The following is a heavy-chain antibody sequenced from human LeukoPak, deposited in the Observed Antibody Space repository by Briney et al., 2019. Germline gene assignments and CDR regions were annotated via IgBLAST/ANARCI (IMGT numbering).Heavy chain of an antibody. CDR2: TSNSGGST. D-gene: IGHD1-26*01. CDR3: AKTMGAIDHDY. CDR1: GFTFSDFA. V-gene: IGHV3-23*01. J-gene: IGHJ4*02. Sequence: GGSLRLSCAASGFTFSDFAMSWVRQAPGKGLEWVSTTSNSGGSTYYADSVKGRFTISRDNSKNTLYLQMNSLRAEDTAVYFCAKTMGAIDHDYWGQGTLVTVSS.